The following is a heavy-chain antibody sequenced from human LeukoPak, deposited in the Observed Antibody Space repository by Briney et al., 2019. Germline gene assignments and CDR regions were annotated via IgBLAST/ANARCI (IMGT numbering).Heavy chain of an antibody. Sequence: SETLSLTCSVSGGSISSSSYYWGWIRHPPGKGLEWIGSIYDDGTTYFNPSLKSRVTISEDTSKNQFSLKLSSVTAADTAVYYCARYGSGSYYNDYGFDPWGQGTLVTVSS. J-gene: IGHJ5*02. CDR3: ARYGSGSYYNDYGFDP. CDR2: IYDDGTT. CDR1: GGSISSSSYY. V-gene: IGHV4-39*07. D-gene: IGHD3-10*01.